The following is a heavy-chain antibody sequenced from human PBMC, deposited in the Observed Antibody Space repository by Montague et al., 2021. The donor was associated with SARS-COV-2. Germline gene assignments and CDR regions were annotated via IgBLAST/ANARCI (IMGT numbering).Heavy chain of an antibody. J-gene: IGHJ4*02. V-gene: IGHV4-34*01. CDR2: INHSGST. CDR3: VVVVPAMRPRSDY. D-gene: IGHD2-21*02. Sequence: SETLSLTCAVDGGSFSVYYWGWIRQPPGKGLEWIGEINHSGSTNYNPSLKSRVTISSDTSKNQFSLKLNSVTAADMAVYFCVVVVPAMRPRSDYWGQGTLVTVSS. CDR1: GGSFSVYY.